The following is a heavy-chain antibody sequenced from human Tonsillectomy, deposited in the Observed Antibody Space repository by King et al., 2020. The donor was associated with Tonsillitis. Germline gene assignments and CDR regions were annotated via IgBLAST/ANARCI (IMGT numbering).Heavy chain of an antibody. J-gene: IGHJ3*02. Sequence: VQLVESGGGLVQPGGSLRLSCAASGFTFSRYAMSWGRQAPWKGLDWVSAIRGSGGSTYYADSVKGRFTISRDNSKNTLYLQMNSLRAEDTAVYYCAKYWGTGSGSDAFDIWGQGTMVTVSS. CDR3: AKYWGTGSGSDAFDI. CDR1: GFTFSRYA. CDR2: IRGSGGST. D-gene: IGHD6-19*01. V-gene: IGHV3-23*04.